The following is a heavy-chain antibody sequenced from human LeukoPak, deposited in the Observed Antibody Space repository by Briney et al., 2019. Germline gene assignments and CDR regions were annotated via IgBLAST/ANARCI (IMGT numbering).Heavy chain of an antibody. D-gene: IGHD2-2*02. CDR1: GYTFTGYY. CDR3: ARPLYGRSTFDY. J-gene: IGHJ4*02. V-gene: IGHV1-2*02. CDR2: INPNSGGT. Sequence: PEASVKVSCKASGYTFTGYYMHWVRQAPGQGLEWMGWINPNSGGTNYAQKFQGRVTMTRDTSISTAYMELSRLRSDDTAVYYCARPLYGRSTFDYWGQGTLVTVSS.